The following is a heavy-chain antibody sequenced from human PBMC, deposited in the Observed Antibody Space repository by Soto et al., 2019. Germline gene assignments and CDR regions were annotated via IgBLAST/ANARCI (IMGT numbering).Heavy chain of an antibody. CDR2: ISYDGSNK. J-gene: IGHJ6*02. CDR3: AKDLVGATMNYGMDV. CDR1: GFTFSSYG. Sequence: GGSLRLSCAASGFTFSSYGMHWARQAPGKGLEWVAVISYDGSNKYYADSVKGRFTISRDNSKNTLYLQMNSLRAEDTAVYYCAKDLVGATMNYGMDVWGQGTTVTVSS. D-gene: IGHD1-26*01. V-gene: IGHV3-30*18.